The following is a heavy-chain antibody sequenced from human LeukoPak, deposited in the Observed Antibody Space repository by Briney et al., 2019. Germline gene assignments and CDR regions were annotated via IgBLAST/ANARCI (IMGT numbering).Heavy chain of an antibody. CDR1: GGSISSTSYY. CDR2: IYYSGST. Sequence: KPSETLSLTCTVSGGSISSTSYYWGWIRQPPGKGLEWIGSIYYSGSTYYNPSLKSRVTISVDTSKNQFSLKLSSVTAADTAVYYCARHPYRYYDSSGYARFDYWGQGTLVTVSS. J-gene: IGHJ4*02. CDR3: ARHPYRYYDSSGYARFDY. D-gene: IGHD3-22*01. V-gene: IGHV4-39*01.